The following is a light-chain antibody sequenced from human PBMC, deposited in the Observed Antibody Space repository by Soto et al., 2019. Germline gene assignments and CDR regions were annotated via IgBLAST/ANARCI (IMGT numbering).Light chain of an antibody. J-gene: IGLJ2*01. CDR3: SSYAGSNLYVV. CDR2: EGN. Sequence: QSALTQPASVSGSPGQSITISCTGTNNDVGSYNLVSWYQQHPGKAPKVMLYEGNKRPSGVSNRFSASKSGNTASLTISGLQAEDEADYYCSSYAGSNLYVVFGGGTKVTVL. CDR1: NNDVGSYNL. V-gene: IGLV2-23*01.